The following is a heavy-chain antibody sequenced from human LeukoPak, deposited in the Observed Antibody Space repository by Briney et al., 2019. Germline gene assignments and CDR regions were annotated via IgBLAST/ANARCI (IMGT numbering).Heavy chain of an antibody. V-gene: IGHV4-39*07. J-gene: IGHJ3*02. CDR1: GGSISSSSYY. D-gene: IGHD3-16*01. CDR3: AREDVTEDAFDI. Sequence: SETLSLTCTVSGGSISSSSYYWGWIRQPPGKGLEWIGSIYYSGSTYYNPSLKSRVTISVDTSKNQFSLKLSSVTAADTAVYYCAREDVTEDAFDIWGQGTMVTVSS. CDR2: IYYSGST.